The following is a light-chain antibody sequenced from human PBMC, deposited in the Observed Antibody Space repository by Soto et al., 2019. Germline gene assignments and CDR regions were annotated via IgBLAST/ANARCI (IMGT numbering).Light chain of an antibody. Sequence: DIPMTQSPSSLSASVGDRVTITCRASQDISNFLAWFHQAPGKAPKSLIYGASSLQSGVPSKFSGSGSGTEFTLTISSLQPEDFGTYYCQQYHSYPATLGGGTKVEIQ. V-gene: IGKV1-16*02. CDR3: QQYHSYPAT. CDR2: GAS. J-gene: IGKJ4*01. CDR1: QDISNF.